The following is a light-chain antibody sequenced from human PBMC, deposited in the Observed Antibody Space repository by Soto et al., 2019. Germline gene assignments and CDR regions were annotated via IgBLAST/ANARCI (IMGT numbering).Light chain of an antibody. Sequence: DIQMTQSPSSLSASIGDRVTITCRASQSISNYLNWYQQKPGKAPKLLIYTASSLQSGVPSRFSGSGSGTDFTLTISSLQPEDFATYYCQQSYRTLWTFGQGTKVDIK. V-gene: IGKV1-39*01. CDR1: QSISNY. J-gene: IGKJ1*01. CDR2: TAS. CDR3: QQSYRTLWT.